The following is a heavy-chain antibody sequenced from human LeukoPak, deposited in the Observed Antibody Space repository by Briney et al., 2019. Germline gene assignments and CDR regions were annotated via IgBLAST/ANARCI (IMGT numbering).Heavy chain of an antibody. Sequence: GSLRLSCAASGFTFSNFLMTWVRHSPGKGLEWAASINEDGSRELYVDSAKGRFSISRDNANNALSLQMNSLRVEDTAVYYCARDPPRRSDFWGQGTLFTVSS. CDR2: INEDGSRE. CDR1: GFTFSNFL. J-gene: IGHJ4*02. V-gene: IGHV3-7*01. CDR3: ARDPPRRSDF.